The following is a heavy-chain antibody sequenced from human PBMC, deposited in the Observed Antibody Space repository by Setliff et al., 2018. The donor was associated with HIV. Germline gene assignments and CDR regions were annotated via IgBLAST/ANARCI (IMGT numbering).Heavy chain of an antibody. CDR2: IWYDGGNK. CDR1: GFTFSSYA. CDR3: ARENYYVIEY. V-gene: IGHV3-33*08. J-gene: IGHJ4*02. D-gene: IGHD3-10*02. Sequence: TGGSLRLSCVVSGFTFSSYAMSWVRQAPGKGLEWVAMIWYDGGNKYYGDSVKGRFTISRDNSKNTLYLQMNSLTAEDTAVYYCARENYYVIEYWGQGTLVTVSS.